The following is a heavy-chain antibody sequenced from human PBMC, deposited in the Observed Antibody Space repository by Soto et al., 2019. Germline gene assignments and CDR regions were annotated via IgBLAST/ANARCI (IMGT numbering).Heavy chain of an antibody. CDR3: ARRWRGGDYAFYYYGMDV. V-gene: IGHV4-39*01. J-gene: IGHJ6*02. Sequence: SETLSLTCTVSGGSISSSSYYWGWIRQPPGKGLEWIGSIYYSGSTYYNPSLKSRVTISVDTSKNQFSLKLSSVTAADTAVYYCARRWRGGDYAFYYYGMDVWGQGTTVTVSS. CDR1: GGSISSSSYY. D-gene: IGHD4-17*01. CDR2: IYYSGST.